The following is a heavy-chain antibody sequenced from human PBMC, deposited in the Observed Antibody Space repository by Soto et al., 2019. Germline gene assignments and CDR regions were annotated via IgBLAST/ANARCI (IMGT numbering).Heavy chain of an antibody. CDR1: GGSISGYY. Sequence: SETLSLTCTVSGGSISGYYWSWIRRPPGKGLEWIGYMYNSGSTVYNPPFKSRVTISVDTYKNQFSLKLSSVTAADTAVYYCARSVFPWGQGTLVTV. V-gene: IGHV4-59*01. CDR3: ARSVFP. J-gene: IGHJ5*02. CDR2: MYNSGST.